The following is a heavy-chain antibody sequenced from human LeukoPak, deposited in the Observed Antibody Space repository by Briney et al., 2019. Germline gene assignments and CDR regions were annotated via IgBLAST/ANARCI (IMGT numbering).Heavy chain of an antibody. D-gene: IGHD3-3*01. V-gene: IGHV3-49*04. CDR2: IRSKAYGGTT. Sequence: GGSLRLSCTASGFTFGDYAMSWVRQAPGKGLEWVGFIRSKAYGGTTEYAASVKGRFTISRDDSKSIAYLQMNSLKTEDTAVYYCTRDDFWSGYSPLFFDYWGQGTLVTVSS. J-gene: IGHJ4*02. CDR1: GFTFGDYA. CDR3: TRDDFWSGYSPLFFDY.